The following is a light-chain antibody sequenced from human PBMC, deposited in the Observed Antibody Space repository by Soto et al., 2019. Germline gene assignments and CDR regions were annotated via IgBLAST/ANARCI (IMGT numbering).Light chain of an antibody. CDR1: NNDVGAYDY. CDR2: EVN. V-gene: IGLV2-14*01. CDR3: TSYTSSSTLL. Sequence: QSALTQPASVSGSPGQSIAISCTGTNNDVGAYDYVSWYQRHPGKAPKLIIFEVNNRPSGVSDRFSGSKSGNTASLTISGLQADDEADYYCTSYTSSSTLLFGGGTKVTVL. J-gene: IGLJ2*01.